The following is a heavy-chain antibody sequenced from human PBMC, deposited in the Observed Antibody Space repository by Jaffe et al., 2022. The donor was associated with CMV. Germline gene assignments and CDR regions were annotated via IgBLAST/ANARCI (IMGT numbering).Heavy chain of an antibody. CDR2: IYHSGST. V-gene: IGHV4-4*02. Sequence: QVQLQESGPGLVKPSGTLSLTCAVSGGSISSSNWWSWVRQPPGKGLEWIGEIYHSGSTNYNPSLKSRVTISVDKSKNQFSLKLSSVTAADTAVYYCARDPAVTAGVGLPFYDHDAFDIWGQGTMVTVSS. D-gene: IGHD3-22*01. J-gene: IGHJ3*02. CDR1: GGSISSSNW. CDR3: ARDPAVTAGVGLPFYDHDAFDI.